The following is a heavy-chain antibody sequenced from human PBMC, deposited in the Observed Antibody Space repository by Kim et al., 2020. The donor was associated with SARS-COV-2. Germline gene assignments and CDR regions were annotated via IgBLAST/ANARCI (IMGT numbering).Heavy chain of an antibody. V-gene: IGHV1-46*01. J-gene: IGHJ4*02. D-gene: IGHD1-1*01. CDR3: ARDLEGFDY. CDR1: GDEFTNNY. CDR2: VYPREGST. Sequence: ASVKVSCKESGDEFTNNYVNWVRLAHGQGLEWMGMVYPREGSTSYDQNFQGRVAMTSDTSTTTVYMELRSLRSDDTAMYYCARDLEGFDYWGQGTLVTVSS.